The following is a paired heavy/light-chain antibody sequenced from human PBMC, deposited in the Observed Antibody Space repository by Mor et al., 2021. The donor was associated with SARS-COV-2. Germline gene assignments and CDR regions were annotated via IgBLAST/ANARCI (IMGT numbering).Light chain of an antibody. CDR3: QAWDSSTAV. Sequence: SYELTQPPSVSVSPGQTASVTCSGDKLGDKYACWYQQKPGQSPVMVIYQDNKRPSGIPERFSGSNSGNTATLTISGTQAVDEADYYCQAWDSSTAVFGGGTKLTVL. CDR2: QDN. V-gene: IGLV3-1*01. CDR1: KLGDKY. J-gene: IGLJ3*02.
Heavy chain of an antibody. J-gene: IGHJ4*02. Sequence: QVQLVQSGAEVKKPGASVKVSCKASGYTFTRYGVTWVRQAPGQGLEWMGWISADNGNTNYAQRVQGRVTMTTDTSTSTAYMELRSLTSDDAAVYYCARVGDSVTTRSFDYWGQGTLVTVSS. CDR1: GYTFTRYG. CDR3: ARVGDSVTTRSFDY. CDR2: ISADNGNT. D-gene: IGHD4-4*01. V-gene: IGHV1-18*01.